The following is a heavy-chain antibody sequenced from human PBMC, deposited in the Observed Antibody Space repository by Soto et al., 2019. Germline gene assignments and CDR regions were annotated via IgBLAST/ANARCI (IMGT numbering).Heavy chain of an antibody. CDR3: ARDHRSQLPGYGMDV. V-gene: IGHV1-69*13. CDR1: GYTFTSYG. CDR2: IIPVFGTV. Sequence: ASVKVSCKASGYTFTSYGISWVRQAPGQGLEWMGGIIPVFGTVNYAQKFLYRVTITADDSTSTASMELSSLRSEDTAVYYCARDHRSQLPGYGMDVWGQGTTVTVS. J-gene: IGHJ6*02. D-gene: IGHD2-2*01.